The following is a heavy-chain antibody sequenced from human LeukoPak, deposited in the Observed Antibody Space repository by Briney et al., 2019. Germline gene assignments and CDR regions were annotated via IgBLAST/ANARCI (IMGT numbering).Heavy chain of an antibody. J-gene: IGHJ6*02. CDR1: GFTFSSYA. D-gene: IGHD6-13*01. CDR3: AKVISWYADYYYYGMDV. CDR2: ISGSGGST. V-gene: IGHV3-23*01. Sequence: GSLRLSCAASGFTFSSYAMSWVRQAPGKGLEWVSAISGSGGSTYYADSVKGRFTISRDNSKNTLYLQMNSLRAEDTAVYYCAKVISWYADYYYYGMDVWGQGTTVTVSS.